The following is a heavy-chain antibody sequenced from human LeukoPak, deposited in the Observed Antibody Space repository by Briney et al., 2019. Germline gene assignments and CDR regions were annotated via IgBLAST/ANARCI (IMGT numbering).Heavy chain of an antibody. V-gene: IGHV3-21*01. CDR3: ARGYGGNGYFDY. D-gene: IGHD4-23*01. J-gene: IGHJ4*02. CDR1: GFTFSSYS. Sequence: GGSLRLSCAASGFTFSSYSMNWVRQGPGKGLEWVSSISSSSSYIYYADSVKGRFTISRDNAKNSLYLQMNSLRAEDTAVYYCARGYGGNGYFDYWGQGTLVTVSS. CDR2: ISSSSSYI.